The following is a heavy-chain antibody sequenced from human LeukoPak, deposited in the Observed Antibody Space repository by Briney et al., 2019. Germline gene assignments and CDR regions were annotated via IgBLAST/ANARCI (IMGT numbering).Heavy chain of an antibody. CDR2: IWYDGSNK. Sequence: PGGCLRLSCAASGFTFSSYGMHSVRQAPGRGLELVAVIWYDGSNKYYADSVKGRFTISRDNSKNTLYLQMNSLRAEDTAVYYCARCNSAGRGYCDYWGQGTLVTVSS. CDR3: ARCNSAGRGYCDY. J-gene: IGHJ4*02. CDR1: GFTFSSYG. V-gene: IGHV3-33*01. D-gene: IGHD6-13*01.